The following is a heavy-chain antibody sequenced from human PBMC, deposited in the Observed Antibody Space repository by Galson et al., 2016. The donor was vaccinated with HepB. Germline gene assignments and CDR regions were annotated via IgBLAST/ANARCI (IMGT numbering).Heavy chain of an antibody. V-gene: IGHV3-53*01. Sequence: SLRLSCAASGFSVGSNYMKWVRQAPGKGLEWVAVIYSGGTTSYADSAKGRFTISRDNSRNTLHLQMNSLRVEDTAVYYCSAHPAAVVPWGQGTLVTVSS. CDR3: SAHPAAVVP. CDR2: IYSGGTT. D-gene: IGHD5-18*01. CDR1: GFSVGSNY. J-gene: IGHJ1*01.